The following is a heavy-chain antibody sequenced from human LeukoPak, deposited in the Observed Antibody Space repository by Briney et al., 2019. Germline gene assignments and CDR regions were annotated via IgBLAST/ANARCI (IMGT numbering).Heavy chain of an antibody. CDR2: ISSSGSTI. Sequence: GGSPRLSCAASGFTFSSYEMHWVRQAPGKGLEWVSYISSSGSTIYYADSVKGRFTISRDNAKNSLYLQMNSLRAEDTAVYYCARDYGGSSPFDYWGQGTLVTVSS. CDR1: GFTFSSYE. V-gene: IGHV3-48*03. J-gene: IGHJ4*02. D-gene: IGHD4-23*01. CDR3: ARDYGGSSPFDY.